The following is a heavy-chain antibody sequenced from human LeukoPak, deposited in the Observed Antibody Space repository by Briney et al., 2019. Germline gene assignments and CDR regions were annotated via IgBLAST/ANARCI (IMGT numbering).Heavy chain of an antibody. CDR1: GFTFSSYG. CDR3: ARVRYSYGSTYNWFDP. Sequence: PGGSLRLSCAASGFTFSSYGMHWVRQAPGKGLEWVAFIRYDGSNKYYADSVKGRFTISRDNSKNTLYLQMNSLRAEDTAVYYCARVRYSYGSTYNWFDPWGQGTLVTVSS. D-gene: IGHD5-18*01. V-gene: IGHV3-30*02. J-gene: IGHJ5*02. CDR2: IRYDGSNK.